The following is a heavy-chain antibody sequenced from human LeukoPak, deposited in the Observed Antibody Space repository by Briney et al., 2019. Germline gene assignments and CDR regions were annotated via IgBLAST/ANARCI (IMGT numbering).Heavy chain of an antibody. V-gene: IGHV3-48*03. D-gene: IGHD6-13*01. CDR3: AREGAAAGSPAGRCFDY. CDR1: GFTFSSYE. Sequence: GGSLRLSCAASGFTFSSYEMNWVRQAPGKGLEWVSYISSSGSTIYYADSVKGRFTISRDNAKNSLYLQMNSLRAEDTAVYYCAREGAAAGSPAGRCFDYWGQGTLVTVSS. J-gene: IGHJ4*02. CDR2: ISSSGSTI.